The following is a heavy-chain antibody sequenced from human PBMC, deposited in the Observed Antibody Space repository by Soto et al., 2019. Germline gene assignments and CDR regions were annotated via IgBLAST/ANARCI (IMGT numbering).Heavy chain of an antibody. J-gene: IGHJ4*02. D-gene: IGHD3-16*01. CDR3: ARLDLTYYFDY. V-gene: IGHV4-61*01. CDR1: GASVSSVNDY. Sequence: SETLSLTCSVSGASVSSVNDYWSWIRQPPGKGLEWIGYIYHSGITNYNPSLKSRVTISLDTSKNHCSLTLTSVTAADTAVYFCARLDLTYYFDYWGQGTPVTVSS. CDR2: IYHSGIT.